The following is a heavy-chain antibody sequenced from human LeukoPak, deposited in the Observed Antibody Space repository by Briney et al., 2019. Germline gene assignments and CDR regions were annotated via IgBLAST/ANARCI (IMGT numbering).Heavy chain of an antibody. Sequence: SQTLSLTCTVSGGSISSGSYYWSWIRQPAGKGLEWIGRIYTSGSTNYNPSLKSRVTITVDTSKNQFSLKLSSVTAADTAVYYCARDGTLGESAFDIWSQGTMVTVSS. V-gene: IGHV4-61*02. D-gene: IGHD3-10*01. J-gene: IGHJ3*02. CDR1: GGSISSGSYY. CDR2: IYTSGST. CDR3: ARDGTLGESAFDI.